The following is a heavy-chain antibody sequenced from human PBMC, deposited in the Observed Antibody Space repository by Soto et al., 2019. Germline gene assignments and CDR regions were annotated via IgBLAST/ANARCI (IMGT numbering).Heavy chain of an antibody. CDR1: GFTFTTYA. D-gene: IGHD6-6*01. J-gene: IGHJ4*01. CDR2: RSTSGSST. CDR3: AKCTVGSSSCGFDY. Sequence: EVQLLESGGGLVQPGGSLRLSCASSGFTFTTYAMGWVRQVPGKGLEWDSSRSTSGSSTYYADSVKGRFTLSRDSSKNTLSLQMNSLRAEDTAVYYCAKCTVGSSSCGFDYWSPGTLVTGSS. V-gene: IGHV3-23*01.